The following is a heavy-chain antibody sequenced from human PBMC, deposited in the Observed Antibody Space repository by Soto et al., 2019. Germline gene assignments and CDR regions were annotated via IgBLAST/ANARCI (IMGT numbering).Heavy chain of an antibody. CDR2: ISGSGGST. CDR1: GFTFSSYA. D-gene: IGHD1-26*01. CDR3: AKISRELSYYYYYYGMDV. Sequence: GGSLRLSCAASGFTFSSYAMSWVRQAPGKGLEWVSAISGSGGSTYYADSVKGRFTISRDNSKNTLYLQMNSLRAEDTAVYYCAKISRELSYYYYYYGMDVWGQGTTVTVSS. V-gene: IGHV3-23*01. J-gene: IGHJ6*02.